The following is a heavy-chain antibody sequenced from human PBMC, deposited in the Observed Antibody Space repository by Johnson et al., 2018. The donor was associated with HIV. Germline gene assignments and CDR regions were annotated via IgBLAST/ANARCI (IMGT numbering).Heavy chain of an antibody. CDR3: TTVNPAYSSSNEDVAFDI. D-gene: IGHD6-6*01. Sequence: VQLVESGGGLIQPGGSLRLSCAVCGFTFSSYWMTWVRQAPGKGLEWVSYISSSGSTIYYADSVTGRFTISRDNAKNSLYLQMNSLKTEDTAVYYCTTVNPAYSSSNEDVAFDIWGQGTMVTVSS. CDR2: ISSSGSTI. V-gene: IGHV3-48*04. J-gene: IGHJ3*02. CDR1: GFTFSSYW.